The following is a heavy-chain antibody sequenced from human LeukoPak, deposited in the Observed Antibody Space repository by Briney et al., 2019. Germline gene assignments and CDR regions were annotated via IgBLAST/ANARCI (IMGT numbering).Heavy chain of an antibody. Sequence: GGSLRLSCAASGFTFSSYGMHWVRQAPGKGLEWVAVIWYDGSNKYYADSVKGRFTISRDNSKNTLYLQMNSLRAEDTAVYYCARVYGSGRPYDYWGQGTLVTVSS. CDR3: ARVYGSGRPYDY. D-gene: IGHD3-10*01. J-gene: IGHJ4*02. CDR1: GFTFSSYG. CDR2: IWYDGSNK. V-gene: IGHV3-33*01.